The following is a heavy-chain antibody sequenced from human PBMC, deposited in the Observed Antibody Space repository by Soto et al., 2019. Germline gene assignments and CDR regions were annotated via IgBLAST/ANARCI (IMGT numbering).Heavy chain of an antibody. V-gene: IGHV1-69*06. D-gene: IGHD6-19*01. CDR1: GGTFSSYA. J-gene: IGHJ6*02. Sequence: GASVKVSCKASGGTFSSYAISWVRQAAGQGLEWMGGIIPIFGTANYAQKFQGRVTITADKSTSTAYMELSSLRSEDTAVYYCASTYTSGWYPYYYYGMDVWGQGTTVTVSS. CDR2: IIPIFGTA. CDR3: ASTYTSGWYPYYYYGMDV.